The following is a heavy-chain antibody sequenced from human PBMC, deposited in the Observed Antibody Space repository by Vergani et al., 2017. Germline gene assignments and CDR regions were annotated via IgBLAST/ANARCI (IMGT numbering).Heavy chain of an antibody. V-gene: IGHV4-4*02. CDR2: IYYSGST. D-gene: IGHD4-23*01. CDR3: ARGRNSATHWFDP. J-gene: IGHJ5*02. CDR1: GGSISSSNW. Sequence: QVQLQESGPGLVKPSGTLSLTCAVSGGSISSSNWWSWVRQPPGKGLEWIGYIYYSGSTNYNPSLKSRVTISVDTSKNQFSLKLSSVTAADTAVYYCARGRNSATHWFDPWGQGTLVTVSS.